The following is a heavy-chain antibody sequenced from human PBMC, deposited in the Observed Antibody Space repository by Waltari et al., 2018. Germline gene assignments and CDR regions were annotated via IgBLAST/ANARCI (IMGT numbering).Heavy chain of an antibody. J-gene: IGHJ5*02. Sequence: QLQLQESGPGLVKSSETLSLTCDVSGGSISSINYNWGWLRQTPGTGLEWIASIYYSGNTYYTPSLKSRVTISVDTSKNQFSLRLSSVTAADTAVYYCARTYSGDYEFWFDPWGQGTLVTVSS. D-gene: IGHD1-26*01. CDR2: IYYSGNT. CDR1: GGSISSINYN. V-gene: IGHV4-39*01. CDR3: ARTYSGDYEFWFDP.